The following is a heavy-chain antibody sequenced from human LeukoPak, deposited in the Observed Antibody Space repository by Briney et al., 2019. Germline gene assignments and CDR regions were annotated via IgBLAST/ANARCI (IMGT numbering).Heavy chain of an antibody. V-gene: IGHV1-8*01. J-gene: IGHJ4*02. CDR2: MNPNSGNT. D-gene: IGHD4-17*01. Sequence: ASVKVSCKASGYTFTSYDINWVRQATGQGLEWMGWMNPNSGNTGYAQKFQGRVTMTRNTSISTAYMELSSLRSGDTAVYYCARLPDYGDYVFDYWGQGTLVTVSS. CDR1: GYTFTSYD. CDR3: ARLPDYGDYVFDY.